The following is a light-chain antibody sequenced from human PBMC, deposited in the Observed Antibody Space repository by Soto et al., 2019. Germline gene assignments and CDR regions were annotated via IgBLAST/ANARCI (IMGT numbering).Light chain of an antibody. CDR1: SGDIGGYNY. CDR3: SSYTTSNTLL. V-gene: IGLV2-14*01. J-gene: IGLJ2*01. CDR2: DVS. Sequence: QSVLTQPASVSGSPGQSITISCTGTSGDIGGYNYVSWYQQHPGTAPKLMIYDVSDRPSGVSNRFSGSKSGNTASLTISGLQAEDEAYYYFSSYTTSNTLLFGGGTKLTVL.